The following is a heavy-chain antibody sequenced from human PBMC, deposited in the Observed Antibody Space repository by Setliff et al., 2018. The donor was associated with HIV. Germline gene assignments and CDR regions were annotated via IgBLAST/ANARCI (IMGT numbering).Heavy chain of an antibody. J-gene: IGHJ5*01. D-gene: IGHD3-10*01. CDR3: ARTDHDSGKSVLDS. CDR1: GFTFSKSA. Sequence: ASVKVSCKASGFTFSKSAIHWVRQAPGQRLELMAWINAANGHAKYSQKFQGRVTITRDTSATIAYMELSSLTSEDTALYFCARTDHDSGKSVLDSWGQGTLVTVSS. CDR2: INAANGHA. V-gene: IGHV1-3*01.